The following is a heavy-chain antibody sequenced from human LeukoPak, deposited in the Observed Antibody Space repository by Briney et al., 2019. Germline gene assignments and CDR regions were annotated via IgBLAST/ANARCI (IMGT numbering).Heavy chain of an antibody. V-gene: IGHV4-39*07. D-gene: IGHD3-10*02. Sequence: KPSETLSLTCTVSGGSVSSGSYYWSWIRQPPGKGLEWIGEINHSGSTNYNPSLKSRVTISVDTSKNQFSLKLSSVTAADTAVYYCARGRNRGMFGELPRYYFDYWGQGTLVTVSS. CDR1: GGSVSSGSYY. CDR3: ARGRNRGMFGELPRYYFDY. CDR2: INHSGST. J-gene: IGHJ4*02.